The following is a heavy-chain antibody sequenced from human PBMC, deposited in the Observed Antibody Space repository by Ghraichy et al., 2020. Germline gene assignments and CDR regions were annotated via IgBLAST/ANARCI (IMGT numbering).Heavy chain of an antibody. J-gene: IGHJ6*02. CDR3: ARGGYGSPEYNFYGMDV. CDR2: INHSGST. V-gene: IGHV4-34*01. CDR1: GGSFSDHY. D-gene: IGHD1-14*01. Sequence: GSLRLSCAVYGGSFSDHYWSWIRQPPGKGLEWIGEINHSGSTNYNPSLKSRVTISVDTSKNQFSLKLTSVTAADTALYYCARGGYGSPEYNFYGMDVWGQGTTVTVSS.